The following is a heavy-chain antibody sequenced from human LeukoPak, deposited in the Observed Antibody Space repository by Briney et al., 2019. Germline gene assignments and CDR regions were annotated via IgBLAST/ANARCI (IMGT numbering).Heavy chain of an antibody. D-gene: IGHD3-22*01. Sequence: GRSLRLSCAASGFTFSSYAMHWVRQAPGKGLEWVAVISYDGSSKYYADSVKGRLTISRDNYKNQLYMQMNSLRAEDTAVYYCGRDRSSGSSSNWYFDLWGRGTLVTVSS. CDR2: ISYDGSSK. CDR1: GFTFSSYA. V-gene: IGHV3-30-3*01. J-gene: IGHJ2*01. CDR3: GRDRSSGSSSNWYFDL.